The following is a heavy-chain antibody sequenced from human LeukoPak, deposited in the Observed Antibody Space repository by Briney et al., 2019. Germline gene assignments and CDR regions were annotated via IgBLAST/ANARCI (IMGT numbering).Heavy chain of an antibody. D-gene: IGHD3-10*01. V-gene: IGHV3-30*02. CDR3: AKERVLWFGEKSNDIKKGSWFEP. CDR1: GFTFSNYG. CDR2: IRCDGSNK. J-gene: IGHJ5*02. Sequence: GGSLRLSCAASGFTFSNYGMPWVRQAPGKGLEWVAVIRCDGSNKYYADSVKGRFTISRDNSKNTLYLQMNSLRAEDTAVYYCAKERVLWFGEKSNDIKKGSWFEPWGQGTLVTVSS.